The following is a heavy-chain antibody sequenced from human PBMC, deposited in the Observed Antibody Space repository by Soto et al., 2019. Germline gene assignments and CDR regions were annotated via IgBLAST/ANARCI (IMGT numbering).Heavy chain of an antibody. CDR2: IWYDGSNK. CDR1: GFTFSSYG. CDR3: ARDPLGYYDSSGSPRSDAFDI. V-gene: IGHV3-33*01. Sequence: GGSLRLSCAASGFTFSSYGMHWVRQAPGKGLEWVAVIWYDGSNKYYADSVKGRFTISRDNSENTLYLQMNSLRAEDTAVYYCARDPLGYYDSSGSPRSDAFDIWGQGTMVTVSS. J-gene: IGHJ3*02. D-gene: IGHD3-22*01.